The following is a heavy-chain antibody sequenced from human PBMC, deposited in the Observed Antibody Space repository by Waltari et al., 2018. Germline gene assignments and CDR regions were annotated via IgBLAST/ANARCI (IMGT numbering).Heavy chain of an antibody. CDR2: IQPGDSET. CDR3: ARQSVVSAHGDAFDI. J-gene: IGHJ3*02. V-gene: IGHV5-51*01. Sequence: EEQLLHSGAEMKKPGESLKISCEAAGYTFSNYWIAWVRQKPGKGLEWLGIIQPGDSETKYSPSFQGQVTISVDKSINITYLQWSSLRASDTAIFYCARQSVVSAHGDAFDIWGQGTRVIVSS. CDR1: GYTFSNYW. D-gene: IGHD3-22*01.